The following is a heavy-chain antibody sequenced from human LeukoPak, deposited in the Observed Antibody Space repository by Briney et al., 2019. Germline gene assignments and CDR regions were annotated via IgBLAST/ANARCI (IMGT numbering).Heavy chain of an antibody. D-gene: IGHD3-22*01. CDR3: ARGRPYYYDSSGYYYFYHFDY. Sequence: PGGPLRLSCAASGFTFSSYSMNWVRQAPGKGLEWVSSISSSSSYIYYADSVKGRFTISRDNAKNSLYLQMNSLRAEDTAVYYCARGRPYYYDSSGYYYFYHFDYWGQGTLVTVSS. V-gene: IGHV3-21*01. J-gene: IGHJ4*02. CDR2: ISSSSSYI. CDR1: GFTFSSYS.